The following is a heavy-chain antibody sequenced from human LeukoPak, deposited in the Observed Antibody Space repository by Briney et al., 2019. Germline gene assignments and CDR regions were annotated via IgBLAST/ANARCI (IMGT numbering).Heavy chain of an antibody. CDR1: GFTFDDYA. D-gene: IGHD4-17*01. Sequence: PGGSLRLSCAASGFTFDDYAMHWVRPAPGKGLEWVSLISGVGGSTYYADSVKGRFTIARDNSKNSLYLQMNSLRTEDTASYYCAKDIGDGKGYMDVWGKGTTVTVSS. CDR3: AKDIGDGKGYMDV. V-gene: IGHV3-43*02. J-gene: IGHJ6*03. CDR2: ISGVGGST.